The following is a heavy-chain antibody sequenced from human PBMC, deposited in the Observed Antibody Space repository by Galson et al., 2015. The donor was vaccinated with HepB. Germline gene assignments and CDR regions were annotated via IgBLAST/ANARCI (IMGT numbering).Heavy chain of an antibody. CDR2: IIPILGIA. CDR3: ARDQDYYYDSSGYYS. D-gene: IGHD3-22*01. Sequence: SVKVSCKASGGTFSSYAISWVRQAPGQGLEWMGGIIPILGIANYAQKFQGRVTITADKSTSTAYMELSSLRSEDTAVYYCARDQDYYYDSSGYYSWGQGTLVTVSS. CDR1: GGTFSSYA. V-gene: IGHV1-69*10. J-gene: IGHJ4*02.